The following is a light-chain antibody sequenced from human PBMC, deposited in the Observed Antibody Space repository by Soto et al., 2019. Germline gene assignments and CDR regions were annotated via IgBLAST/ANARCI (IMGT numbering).Light chain of an antibody. Sequence: QSALTQPPSVSGSPGQSVTISCTGTSSDVGGYDYVSWYQQRPGKAPKLLIYDVTKRPSGVPDRFSGSKSGNTASLTISGLQAEGEADFYCCSYGGSFPYVFGTGTKVTVL. CDR2: DVT. CDR1: SSDVGGYDY. CDR3: CSYGGSFPYV. J-gene: IGLJ1*01. V-gene: IGLV2-11*01.